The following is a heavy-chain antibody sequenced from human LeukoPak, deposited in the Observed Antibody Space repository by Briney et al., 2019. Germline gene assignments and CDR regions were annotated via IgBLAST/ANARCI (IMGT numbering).Heavy chain of an antibody. D-gene: IGHD1-20*01. Sequence: PSETLSLTCTVSGGSISSYYWSWIRQPPGKGLEWIGYIYYSGSTNYNPSLKSRVTISVDTSKNQFSLKLSSVTAADTAVYYCARGDHNWNLVPFDYWGQGTLVTVSS. J-gene: IGHJ4*02. CDR2: IYYSGST. CDR3: ARGDHNWNLVPFDY. V-gene: IGHV4-59*01. CDR1: GGSISSYY.